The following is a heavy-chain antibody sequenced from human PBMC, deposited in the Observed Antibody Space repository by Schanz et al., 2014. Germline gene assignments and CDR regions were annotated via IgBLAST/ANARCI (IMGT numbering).Heavy chain of an antibody. J-gene: IGHJ5*02. V-gene: IGHV4-34*01. Sequence: QVQLQQWGAGLLKPSETLSLTCAVDGGSFSGYYWSWIRQSPDKGLEWIGEINHSANTTYNPSLKRRVTISVDSSKNQFSLMLNSVTAADTALYYCARRVENSIFGVVIHDGFDPWGQGTLVTISS. CDR1: GGSFSGYY. CDR3: ARRVENSIFGVVIHDGFDP. CDR2: INHSANT. D-gene: IGHD3-3*01.